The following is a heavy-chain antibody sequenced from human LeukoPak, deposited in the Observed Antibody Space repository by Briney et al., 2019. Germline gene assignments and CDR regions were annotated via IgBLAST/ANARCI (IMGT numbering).Heavy chain of an antibody. CDR2: INPSGGST. CDR1: GGTFSSYA. D-gene: IGHD4-11*01. CDR3: ARDGDRFTVTTEVNWFDP. Sequence: ASVKVSCKASGGTFSSYAISWVRQAPGQGLEWMGIINPSGGSTSYAQKFQGRVTMTRDTSTSTVYMELSSLRSEDTAVYYCARDGDRFTVTTEVNWFDPWGQGTLVTVSS. J-gene: IGHJ5*02. V-gene: IGHV1-46*01.